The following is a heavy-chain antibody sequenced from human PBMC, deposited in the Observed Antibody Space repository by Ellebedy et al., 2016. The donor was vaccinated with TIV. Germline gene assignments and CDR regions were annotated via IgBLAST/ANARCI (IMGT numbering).Heavy chain of an antibody. CDR1: GFTFSSYA. V-gene: IGHV3-23*01. J-gene: IGHJ4*02. Sequence: GGSLRLXXAASGFTFSSYAMSWVRQAPGRRLEWVSAISGSGGSTHYVDSVRGRFTISRDNSKNTLYLQMTSLRAEDTAVYYCAREIIYGGYYFDYWGQGTLVTVSS. CDR3: AREIIYGGYYFDY. D-gene: IGHD4-23*01. CDR2: ISGSGGST.